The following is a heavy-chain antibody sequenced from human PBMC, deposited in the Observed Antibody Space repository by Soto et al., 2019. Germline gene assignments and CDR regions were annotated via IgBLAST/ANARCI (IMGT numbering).Heavy chain of an antibody. CDR1: GYTFTGYY. CDR3: ARTLVGATLDY. CDR2: INPNSGGT. D-gene: IGHD1-26*01. J-gene: IGHJ4*02. Sequence: QVQLVQSGAEVKKPGASVKVSCKASGYTFTGYYMHWVRQAPGQGLEWMGWINPNSGGTNYAQKCQGRVTMTRDTSISTAYMELSRLRSDDTAVYYCARTLVGATLDYWGQGTLVTVSS. V-gene: IGHV1-2*02.